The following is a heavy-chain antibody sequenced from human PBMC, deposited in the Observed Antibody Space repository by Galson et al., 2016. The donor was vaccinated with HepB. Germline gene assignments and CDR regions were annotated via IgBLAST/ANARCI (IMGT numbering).Heavy chain of an antibody. CDR3: ARGSSWRYFDY. V-gene: IGHV1-18*01. Sequence: SVKVSCKASGYSFTSYGIAWVRQAPGQGLERMGWISDYNGDRNYAQKFQGRVTLTTDTSTTTVYMELTSLRSDDTAVYFCARGSSWRYFDYWGQGTQVTVSS. CDR2: ISDYNGDR. J-gene: IGHJ4*02. CDR1: GYSFTSYG. D-gene: IGHD6-13*01.